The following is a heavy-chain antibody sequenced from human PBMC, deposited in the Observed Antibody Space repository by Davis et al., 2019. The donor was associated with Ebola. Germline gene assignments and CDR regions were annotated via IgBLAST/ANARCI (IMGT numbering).Heavy chain of an antibody. Sequence: ASVKVSCKASGYTFTSYGISWVRQAPGQGLEWMGWISAYNGNTNYAQKLQGRVTMTTDTSTSTAYMELRSLRSDDTAAYYCARDWGSIVVVPAVPTFYYGMDVWGQGTTVTVSS. V-gene: IGHV1-18*01. D-gene: IGHD2-2*01. CDR2: ISAYNGNT. CDR3: ARDWGSIVVVPAVPTFYYGMDV. J-gene: IGHJ6*02. CDR1: GYTFTSYG.